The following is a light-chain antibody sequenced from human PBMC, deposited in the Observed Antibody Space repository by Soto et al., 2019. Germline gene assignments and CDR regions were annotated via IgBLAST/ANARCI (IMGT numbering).Light chain of an antibody. CDR3: SSYTSSNTLV. J-gene: IGLJ3*02. CDR2: DVS. CDR1: SSDVGTYNH. V-gene: IGLV2-14*01. Sequence: QLVLTQPASVSGSPGQSITISCTGTSSDVGTYNHVSWYQQYPGKAPKLMIFDVSSRPSGVSKRFSGSKSGNTASLTISGLQAEDEADYYCSSYTSSNTLVFGGGTKLTVL.